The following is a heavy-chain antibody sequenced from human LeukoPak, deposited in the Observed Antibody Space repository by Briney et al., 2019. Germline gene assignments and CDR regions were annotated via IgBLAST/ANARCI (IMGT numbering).Heavy chain of an antibody. J-gene: IGHJ4*02. Sequence: GGSLRLSCAASGFTFSSYAMSWFRQAPGKGLEWVSAISGSGGSTYYADSVKGRFTISRDNSKNTLYLQMNSLRAEDTAVYYCAKEYDFWSGMNLDYWGQGTLVTVSS. CDR2: ISGSGGST. V-gene: IGHV3-23*01. D-gene: IGHD3-3*01. CDR3: AKEYDFWSGMNLDY. CDR1: GFTFSSYA.